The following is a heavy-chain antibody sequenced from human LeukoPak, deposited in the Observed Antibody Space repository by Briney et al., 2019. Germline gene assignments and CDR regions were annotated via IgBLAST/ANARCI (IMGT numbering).Heavy chain of an antibody. CDR1: GGSVSNSAYY. J-gene: IGHJ4*02. Sequence: SETLSLTCTVSGGSVSNSAYYWSWVRQPPGKGLEWIGYIYYSGDTYYNPSLNSRVTISLDTSKDQFSLKLTSVTAADTAVFYCARGSYDGGSGWGRFDNWGQGTLVTVSS. D-gene: IGHD6-19*01. V-gene: IGHV4-30-4*01. CDR3: ARGSYDGGSGWGRFDN. CDR2: IYYSGDT.